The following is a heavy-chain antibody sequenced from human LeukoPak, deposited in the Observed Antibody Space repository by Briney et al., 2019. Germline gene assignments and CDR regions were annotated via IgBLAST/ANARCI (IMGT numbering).Heavy chain of an antibody. Sequence: ASVKVSCKASGGTFSSYTISWVRQAPGQGLEWMGRIIPILGIANYAQKFQGRVTITADKSTSTAYMELSGLRSEDTAVYYCARDGELGIVDYWGQGTLVTVSS. CDR1: GGTFSSYT. D-gene: IGHD7-27*01. V-gene: IGHV1-69*04. CDR2: IIPILGIA. J-gene: IGHJ4*02. CDR3: ARDGELGIVDY.